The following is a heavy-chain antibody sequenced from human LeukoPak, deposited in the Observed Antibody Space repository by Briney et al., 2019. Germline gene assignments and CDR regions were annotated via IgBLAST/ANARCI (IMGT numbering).Heavy chain of an antibody. CDR1: GGTFSSYA. J-gene: IGHJ5*02. D-gene: IGHD1-7*01. V-gene: IGHV1-69*05. Sequence: GASVKVSCKASGGTFSSYAISWVRQAPGQGLGWMGGIIPIFGTANYAQKFQGRVTITTDESTSTAYMELSSLRSEDTAVYYCARGGLELRDSSRFDPWGQGALVTVSS. CDR2: IIPIFGTA. CDR3: ARGGLELRDSSRFDP.